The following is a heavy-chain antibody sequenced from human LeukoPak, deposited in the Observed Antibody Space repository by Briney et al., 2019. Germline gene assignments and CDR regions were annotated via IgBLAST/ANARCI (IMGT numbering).Heavy chain of an antibody. Sequence: SETLSLTCTVSGGSMSSYYWSWIRQPPGKGLEWIGYIYYSGSTNYNPSLKSRVTISVDTSKKQLSLKLSSVTAADTAVYYCARHWETSSWYVDYWGQGILVTVSS. CDR3: ARHWETSSWYVDY. CDR1: GGSMSSYY. D-gene: IGHD6-13*01. CDR2: IYYSGST. V-gene: IGHV4-59*08. J-gene: IGHJ4*02.